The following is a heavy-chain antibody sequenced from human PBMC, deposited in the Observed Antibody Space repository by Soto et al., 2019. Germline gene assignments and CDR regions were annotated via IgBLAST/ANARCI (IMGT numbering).Heavy chain of an antibody. J-gene: IGHJ4*02. V-gene: IGHV1-46*01. CDR3: ARDIGRDGYNFPSDY. Sequence: ASAKVSCKASGYTFTSCYMHWVRQAPGQGLEWMGIINPSGGSTSYAQKFQGRVTMTRDTSTSTVYMELSSLRSEDTAVYYCARDIGRDGYNFPSDYWGQGTLVTVSS. CDR1: GYTFTSCY. D-gene: IGHD5-12*01. CDR2: INPSGGST.